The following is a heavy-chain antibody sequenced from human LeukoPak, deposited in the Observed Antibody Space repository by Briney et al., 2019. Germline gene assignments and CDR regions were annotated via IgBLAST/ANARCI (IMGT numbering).Heavy chain of an antibody. CDR1: GYTFTSYG. D-gene: IGHD5-24*01. CDR3: ARLTGWLQFARLDY. Sequence: ASVKVSCKASGYTFTSYGISWVRQAPGQGLEWMGWISAYNGNTNYAQKLQGRVTVTTDTSTSTAYMKLRSLRSDDTAVYYCARLTGWLQFARLDYWGQGTLVTVSS. CDR2: ISAYNGNT. J-gene: IGHJ4*02. V-gene: IGHV1-18*01.